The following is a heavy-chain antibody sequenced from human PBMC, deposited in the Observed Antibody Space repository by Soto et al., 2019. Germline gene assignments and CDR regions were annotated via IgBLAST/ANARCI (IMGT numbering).Heavy chain of an antibody. CDR3: TTDLSTEIIKGYYDFWSGYPEPYYFDY. D-gene: IGHD3-3*01. CDR1: GFTFSNAW. J-gene: IGHJ4*02. V-gene: IGHV3-15*01. Sequence: EVQLVESGGGLVKPGGSLRLSCAASGFTFSNAWMSWVRQAPGKGLEWVGRIKSKTDGGTTDYAAPVKGRFTISRDDSKNTLYLQMNSLKTEDTAVYYCTTDLSTEIIKGYYDFWSGYPEPYYFDYWGQGTLVTVSS. CDR2: IKSKTDGGTT.